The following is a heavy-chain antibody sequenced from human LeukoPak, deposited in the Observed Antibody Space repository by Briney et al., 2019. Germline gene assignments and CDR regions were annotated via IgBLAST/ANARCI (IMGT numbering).Heavy chain of an antibody. V-gene: IGHV4-30-4*01. CDR1: GGSISSGDYY. Sequence: PSETLFLTCTVSGGSISSGDYYWGWVRQPPGKGLEWIGYIYYSGSTYYNPSLKSRVTISEDTSKNQFSLKLSSVTAADTAVYYCARAALGRYFDWLRPLDYWGQGTLVTVSS. CDR3: ARAALGRYFDWLRPLDY. D-gene: IGHD3-9*01. J-gene: IGHJ4*02. CDR2: IYYSGST.